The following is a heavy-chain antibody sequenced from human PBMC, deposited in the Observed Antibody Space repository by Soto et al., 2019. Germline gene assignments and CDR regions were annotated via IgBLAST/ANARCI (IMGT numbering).Heavy chain of an antibody. V-gene: IGHV4-59*01. CDR3: VLRRMAVVPEY. CDR1: GDSISSYY. CDR2: LYYGRSA. J-gene: IGHJ4*02. D-gene: IGHD3-22*01. Sequence: QVQLQESGPGLVKPSETLSLTCAVAGDSISSYYCMWIRQPPGKGLESIGYLYYGRSANYNPSLRGLVTLSVDTSTNQCSLALSSMTAADTAVSYCVLRRMAVVPEYWVQGTLVTVAS.